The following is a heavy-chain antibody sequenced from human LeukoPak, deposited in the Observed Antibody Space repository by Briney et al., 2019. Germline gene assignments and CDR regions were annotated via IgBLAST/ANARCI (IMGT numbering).Heavy chain of an antibody. CDR2: IRSKAYGGTT. CDR3: TRECSGGSCYSFYVDAFDI. D-gene: IGHD2-15*01. J-gene: IGHJ3*02. Sequence: HTGGSLRLSCTASGFTFGNYAMSWFRQAPGKGLEWVGFIRSKAYGGTTEYAAAVKGRFTISRDDSKSIAYLQMNSLKTEDTAVYYCTRECSGGSCYSFYVDAFDIWGQGTMVTVSS. V-gene: IGHV3-49*03. CDR1: GFTFGNYA.